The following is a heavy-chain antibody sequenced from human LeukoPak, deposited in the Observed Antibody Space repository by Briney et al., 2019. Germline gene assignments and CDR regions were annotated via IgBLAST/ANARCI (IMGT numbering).Heavy chain of an antibody. D-gene: IGHD2-2*01. J-gene: IGHJ6*03. V-gene: IGHV3-23*01. CDR2: ISGSGGST. CDR3: AKDLRYCSSTSCRPHGYYYMDV. CDR1: GFTFSSYA. Sequence: GGSLRLSCAASGFTFSSYAMSWVRQAPGKGLEWVSAISGSGGSTYYADSVKGRFTISRDNSKNTLYLQMNSLRAEDTAVYYCAKDLRYCSSTSCRPHGYYYMDVWGKGTTVTVSS.